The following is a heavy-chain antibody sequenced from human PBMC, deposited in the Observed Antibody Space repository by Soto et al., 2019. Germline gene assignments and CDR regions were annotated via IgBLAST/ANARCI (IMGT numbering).Heavy chain of an antibody. Sequence: DVQLLQSVGGLVQPGVSLRGSGAASGFSVSSDSLTWVRQAPGTGLDYVSGISVGGDRKFYADSVKGLFTVSRDNSKNILYLQMVSLRVDDTAIYYCSRWEGYGDYWGQGTRVSGPS. D-gene: IGHD3-16*01. CDR2: ISVGGDRK. CDR1: GFSVSSDS. J-gene: IGHJ4*02. CDR3: SRWEGYGDY. V-gene: IGHV3-23*01.